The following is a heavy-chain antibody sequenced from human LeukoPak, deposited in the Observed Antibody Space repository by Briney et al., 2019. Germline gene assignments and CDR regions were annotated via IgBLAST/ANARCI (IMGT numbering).Heavy chain of an antibody. D-gene: IGHD3-10*02. CDR2: ISSRSSYI. V-gene: IGHV3-21*01. CDR1: GFTFSSYS. J-gene: IGHJ6*04. Sequence: GGSLRLSCAASGFTFSSYSMNWVRQAPGKGLEWVSSISSRSSYIYYADSVKGRFTISRDNAKNSLYLQMNSLRAEDTAVYYCAELGITMIGGVWGKGTTVTISA. CDR3: AELGITMIGGV.